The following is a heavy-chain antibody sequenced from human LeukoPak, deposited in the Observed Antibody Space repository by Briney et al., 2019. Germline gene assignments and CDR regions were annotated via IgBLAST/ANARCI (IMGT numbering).Heavy chain of an antibody. CDR2: INPSGGST. J-gene: IGHJ3*02. Sequence: ASVKVSCKASGGTFSSYAISWVRQAPGQGLEWMGIINPSGGSTNYAQNFQARVTMTRDTSTSTVYMELSSLRSEDTAVYYCARVRDGYNDAYDIWGQGTMVTVPS. CDR1: GGTFSSYA. D-gene: IGHD5-24*01. V-gene: IGHV1-46*01. CDR3: ARVRDGYNDAYDI.